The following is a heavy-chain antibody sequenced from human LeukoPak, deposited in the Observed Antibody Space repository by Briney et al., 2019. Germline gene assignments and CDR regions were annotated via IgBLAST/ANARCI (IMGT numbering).Heavy chain of an antibody. CDR3: TTTYYYGSGSYYMRSSDD. Sequence: GRSLRLSCVVSGLTFSKAWMSWVRQAPGKGLEWVGRIKSKTDGGTTDYAAPVKGRFTISRDDSKNTLYLQMGSLKTEDTAVYYCTTTYYYGSGSYYMRSSDDWGQGTLVTVSS. J-gene: IGHJ4*02. CDR1: GLTFSKAW. D-gene: IGHD3-10*01. CDR2: IKSKTDGGTT. V-gene: IGHV3-15*01.